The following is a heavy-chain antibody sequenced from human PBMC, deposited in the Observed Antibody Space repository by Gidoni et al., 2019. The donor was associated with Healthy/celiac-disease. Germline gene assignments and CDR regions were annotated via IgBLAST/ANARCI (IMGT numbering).Heavy chain of an antibody. CDR2: IYYSGST. J-gene: IGHJ4*02. D-gene: IGHD1-1*01. V-gene: IGHV4-39*01. CDR3: AILSNDGDYFDY. CDR1: GGSISSSSYY. Sequence: QLQLQESGPGLVKPSETLSLTCTVSGGSISSSSYYWGWIRQPPGKGLEWIGSIYYSGSTYYNPSLKSRVIISVDTSKNQFSLKLSSVTAADTAVYYCAILSNDGDYFDYWGQGTLVTVSS.